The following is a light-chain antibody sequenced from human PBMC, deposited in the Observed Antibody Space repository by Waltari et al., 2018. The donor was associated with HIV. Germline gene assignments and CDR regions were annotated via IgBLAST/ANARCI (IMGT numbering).Light chain of an antibody. CDR2: SAS. CDR1: QSISTW. CDR3: QQYKNYPRT. V-gene: IGKV1-5*03. Sequence: DIQMTQSPSTLSAYVGDTVTITCRASQSISTWLAWCQQRPGRAPKFLIYSASTLESGVPSRFTGSGSVTEFTLTITSLQPDDVATYYCQQYKNYPRTFGGGTKVEI. J-gene: IGKJ4*01.